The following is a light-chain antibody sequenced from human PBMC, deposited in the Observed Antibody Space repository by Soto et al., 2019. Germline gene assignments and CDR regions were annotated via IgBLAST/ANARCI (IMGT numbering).Light chain of an antibody. J-gene: IGLJ2*01. CDR2: EVT. V-gene: IGLV2-14*01. CDR3: SSYTSSNTLI. Sequence: QSALTQPASVSGSPGQSITISCTGTSSDVGGYNYVSWYQQYPGKAPKVMIYEVTNRPSGVSNRFSGPKSGNTASLTISGLQAEDEADYYCSSYTSSNTLIFGGGTKLTVL. CDR1: SSDVGGYNY.